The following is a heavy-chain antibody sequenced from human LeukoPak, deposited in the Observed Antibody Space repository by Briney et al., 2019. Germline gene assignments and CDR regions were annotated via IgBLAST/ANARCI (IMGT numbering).Heavy chain of an antibody. V-gene: IGHV3-23*01. CDR3: ARDGSWGDYQFYFYMDV. J-gene: IGHJ6*03. CDR2: ISASGHYI. D-gene: IGHD2-2*01. CDR1: GSPFRSFA. Sequence: PGGSLRLSCEASGSPFRSFAMSWVRQAPGKGLEWLSGISASGHYIYQADSVKGRFTISRDNSKNTLYIEINSLRVEDTAVYYCARDGSWGDYQFYFYMDVWGKGTTVTVSS.